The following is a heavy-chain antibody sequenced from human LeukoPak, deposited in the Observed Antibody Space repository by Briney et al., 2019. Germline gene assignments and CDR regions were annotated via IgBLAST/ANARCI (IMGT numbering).Heavy chain of an antibody. V-gene: IGHV3-66*01. D-gene: IGHD3-16*01. CDR3: ARDSRGGFDY. CDR2: IYSGGST. J-gene: IGHJ4*02. Sequence: GGSLRLSCAASGFTVSSNYMSWVRQAPGKGLEWVSVIYSGGSTYYADSVKGRFTISRDNAKNSLYLQMNSLRAEDTAVYYCARDSRGGFDYWGQGTLVTVSS. CDR1: GFTVSSNY.